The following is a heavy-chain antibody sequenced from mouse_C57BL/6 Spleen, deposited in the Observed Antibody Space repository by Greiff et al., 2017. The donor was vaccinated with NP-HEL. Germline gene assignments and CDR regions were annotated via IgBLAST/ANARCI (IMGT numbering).Heavy chain of an antibody. CDR3: TRDQGDPAWFAY. CDR1: GFTFSSYA. CDR2: ISSGGAYI. J-gene: IGHJ3*01. V-gene: IGHV5-9-1*02. D-gene: IGHD2-13*01. Sequence: EVMLVESGEGLVKPGGSLKLSCAASGFTFSSYAMSWVRQTPAKRLEWVAYISSGGAYISYAAPVKGRFTISRDNASNTLYLQMSSQKSEDTAMYYGTRDQGDPAWFAYWGQGTLVTVSA.